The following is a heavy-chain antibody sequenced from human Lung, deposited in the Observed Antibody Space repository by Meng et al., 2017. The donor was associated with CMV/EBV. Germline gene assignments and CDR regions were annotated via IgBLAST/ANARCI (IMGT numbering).Heavy chain of an antibody. D-gene: IGHD1-7*01. CDR1: GGSFSGYY. CDR2: INHSGST. J-gene: IGHJ4*02. CDR3: ARGAWNYVGVFDY. V-gene: IGHV4-34*01. Sequence: SETLSLTXAVYGGSFSGYYWSWIRQPPGKGLEWIGEINHSGSTNYNPSLKSRVTISVDTSKNQFSLKLSSVTAADTAVYYCARGAWNYVGVFDYWGEGTVVTVSS.